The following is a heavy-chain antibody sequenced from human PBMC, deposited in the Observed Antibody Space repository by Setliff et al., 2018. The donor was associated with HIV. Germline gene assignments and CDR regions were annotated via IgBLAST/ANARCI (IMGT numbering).Heavy chain of an antibody. CDR2: IYYSGST. D-gene: IGHD3-22*01. J-gene: IGHJ4*02. CDR1: GGSISSSSYY. Sequence: SCTVSGGSISSSSYYWGWIRQPPGKGLEWIGSIYYSGSTYYNPSVKSRVTISIDTSKNQFSLRLSSVTAADTAVYYCARDHKYYYDSSGLDYWGQGTLVTVSS. CDR3: ARDHKYYYDSSGLDY. V-gene: IGHV4-39*07.